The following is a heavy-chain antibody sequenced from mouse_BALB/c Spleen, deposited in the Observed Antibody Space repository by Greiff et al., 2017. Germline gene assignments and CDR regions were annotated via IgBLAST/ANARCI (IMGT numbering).Heavy chain of an antibody. CDR2: IYPSDSYT. J-gene: IGHJ4*01. V-gene: IGHV1-69*02. D-gene: IGHD2-3*01. CDR3: TRTSIGGLLLAMDY. CDR1: GYTFTSYW. Sequence: QVQLQQPGAELVRPWASVKLSCKASGYTFTSYWINWVKQRPGQGLEWIGNIYPSDSYTNYNQKFKDKATLTVDKSSSTAYMQLSSPTSEDSAVYYCTRTSIGGLLLAMDYWGQGTSVTVSS.